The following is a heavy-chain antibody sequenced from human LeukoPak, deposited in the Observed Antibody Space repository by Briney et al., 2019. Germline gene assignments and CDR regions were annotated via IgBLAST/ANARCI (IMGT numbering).Heavy chain of an antibody. Sequence: GGSLRLSCAASGFTFSSYSMNWVRQAPGKGLERVSSISSSSSYIYYADSVKGRFTISRDNAKNSLYLQMNSLRAEDTAVYYCAGTGSGYYLGYYYYYMDVWGKGTTVTVSS. CDR1: GFTFSSYS. CDR3: AGTGSGYYLGYYYYYMDV. J-gene: IGHJ6*03. V-gene: IGHV3-21*01. D-gene: IGHD3-22*01. CDR2: ISSSSSYI.